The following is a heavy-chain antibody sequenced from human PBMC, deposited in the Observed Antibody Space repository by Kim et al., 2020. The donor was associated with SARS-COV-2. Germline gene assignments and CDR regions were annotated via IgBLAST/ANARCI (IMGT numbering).Heavy chain of an antibody. Sequence: SVKVSCKASGFTFTSSAVQWVRQARGQRLEWIGWIVVGSGNTNYAQKFQERVTITRDMSTSTAYMELSSLRSEDTAVYYCAARGSTAMVQFDYWGQGTLVTVSS. J-gene: IGHJ4*02. CDR3: AARGSTAMVQFDY. CDR2: IVVGSGNT. CDR1: GFTFTSSA. V-gene: IGHV1-58*01. D-gene: IGHD5-18*01.